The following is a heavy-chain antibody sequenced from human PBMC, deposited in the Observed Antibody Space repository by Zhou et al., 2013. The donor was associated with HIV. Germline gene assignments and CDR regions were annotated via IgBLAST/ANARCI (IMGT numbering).Heavy chain of an antibody. Sequence: EVQLVESGGGLVQPGGSLRLSCEASGFTFSSHWMYWVRQAPGKGLVWVSRINSDGSITYYADSVKGRFTISRDNSKNTLYLQMNSLRAEDTAVYYCANVKRGTYYYDSSGYYHFDYWGQGTLVTVSP. CDR2: INSDGSIT. J-gene: IGHJ4*02. CDR1: GFTFSSHW. V-gene: IGHV3-74*01. CDR3: ANVKRGTYYYDSSGYYHFDY. D-gene: IGHD3-22*01.